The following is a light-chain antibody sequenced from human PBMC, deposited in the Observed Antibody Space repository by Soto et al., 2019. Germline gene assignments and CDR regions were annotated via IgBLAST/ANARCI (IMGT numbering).Light chain of an antibody. Sequence: QPVLTQPPSVSGAPGQKVTISCTGSSSNIGAGYDVHWYQQLPGAAPTLLIYGDNDRPSGVPDRFSGSKSGTSASLAITGLQAEDEADYYCESYDSSLRDVVFGGGTKLTVL. CDR2: GDN. J-gene: IGLJ2*01. CDR3: ESYDSSLRDVV. CDR1: SSNIGAGYD. V-gene: IGLV1-40*01.